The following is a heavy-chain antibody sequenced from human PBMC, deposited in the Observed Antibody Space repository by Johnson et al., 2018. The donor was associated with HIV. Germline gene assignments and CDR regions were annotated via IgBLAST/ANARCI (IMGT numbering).Heavy chain of an antibody. CDR3: YCTDHFGAGSESKGTFDA. CDR1: GFTFSNAW. J-gene: IGHJ3*01. V-gene: IGHV3-15*01. Sequence: VQLVESGGGVVQPGGSLRLSCAASGFTFSNAWMNWVRHAPGKGLEWVGRIKSKTDGGTTDYAAPVKGKFTISRDDSKTTLYLQMTSLRQDDTAVYSCYCTDHFGAGSESKGTFDAWGQGTMVTVSS. CDR2: IKSKTDGGTT. D-gene: IGHD3-10*01.